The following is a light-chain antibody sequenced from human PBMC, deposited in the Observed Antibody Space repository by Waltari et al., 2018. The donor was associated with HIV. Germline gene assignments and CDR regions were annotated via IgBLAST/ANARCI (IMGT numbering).Light chain of an antibody. CDR1: SYEFDLHNF. CDR2: GVN. Sequence: SALTQPASVSASPGQSVTISCTGTSYEFDLHNFLSWYQQHPGKAPQLIIFGVNSRPSGISSRFSASKSGDTASLTISGLQSGDEADYYCTTYTAKDSLLIGSGTKLTVL. CDR3: TTYTAKDSLL. V-gene: IGLV2-14*01. J-gene: IGLJ2*01.